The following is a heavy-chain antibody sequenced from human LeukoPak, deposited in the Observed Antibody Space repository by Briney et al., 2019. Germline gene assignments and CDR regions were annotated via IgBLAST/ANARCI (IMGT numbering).Heavy chain of an antibody. Sequence: PSETLSLTCTVSGGSISSYYWSWIRQPPGKGLEWFGYIYYSGSTNYNPSLKSRVTISVDTSKNQFSLKLSSVTAADTAVYYCAREPGFDSSGYLNWFDPWGQGTLVTVSS. J-gene: IGHJ5*02. V-gene: IGHV4-59*12. CDR3: AREPGFDSSGYLNWFDP. CDR1: GGSISSYY. D-gene: IGHD3-22*01. CDR2: IYYSGST.